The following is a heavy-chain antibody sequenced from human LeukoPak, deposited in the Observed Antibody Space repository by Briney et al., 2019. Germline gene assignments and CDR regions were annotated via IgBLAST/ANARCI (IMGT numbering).Heavy chain of an antibody. V-gene: IGHV4-61*02. J-gene: IGHJ6*03. CDR3: ARDSSSWDYYMDV. CDR2: IYTSGST. CDR1: GGSISSGSYY. D-gene: IGHD6-13*01. Sequence: SQTLSLTCTVSGGSISSGSYYWSWIRQPAGKGLEWIGRIYTSGSTNYNPSLKSRVTISVDTSKNQFSLKLSSVTAADTAVYYCARDSSSWDYYMDVWGKGTTVTVSS.